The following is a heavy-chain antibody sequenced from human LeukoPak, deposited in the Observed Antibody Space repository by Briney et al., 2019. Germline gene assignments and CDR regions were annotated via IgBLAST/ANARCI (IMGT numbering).Heavy chain of an antibody. CDR1: GGSFSGYY. J-gene: IGHJ4*02. CDR2: INHSGST. D-gene: IGHD2-2*01. CDR3: ARGYCSSTSCYGFADY. Sequence: SETLSLTCAVYGGSFSGYYWSWTRQPPGKGLEWIGEINHSGSTNYNPSLKSRVTISVDTSKNQFSLKLSSVTAADTAVYYCARGYCSSTSCYGFADYWGQGTLVTVSS. V-gene: IGHV4-34*01.